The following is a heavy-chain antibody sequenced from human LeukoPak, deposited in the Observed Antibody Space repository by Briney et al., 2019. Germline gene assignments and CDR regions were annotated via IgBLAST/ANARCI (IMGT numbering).Heavy chain of an antibody. D-gene: IGHD2-15*01. Sequence: GGSLRLSCAASGFTLSTYAMNWVRQAPGKGLEGVSGISAGGGSTYYADSVKGRFTISRDNSKNTLYLQMNSLTVEDTAVYYCAKSPRCAADTWFDPWGQGTLVTVSS. J-gene: IGHJ5*02. CDR2: ISAGGGST. CDR3: AKSPRCAADTWFDP. V-gene: IGHV3-23*01. CDR1: GFTLSTYA.